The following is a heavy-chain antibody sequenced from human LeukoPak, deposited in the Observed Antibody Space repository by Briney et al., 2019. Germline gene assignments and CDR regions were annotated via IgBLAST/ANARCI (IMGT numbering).Heavy chain of an antibody. V-gene: IGHV1-18*01. CDR3: ARASRIVVVPAAADY. CDR1: GYTFTSYG. J-gene: IGHJ4*02. CDR2: ISAYNGNT. D-gene: IGHD2-2*01. Sequence: GASVKVSCKAPGYTFTSYGISWVRQAPGQGLEWMGWISAYNGNTNYAQKLQGRVTMTTDTSTSTAYMELRSLRSDDTAVYYCARASRIVVVPAAADYWGQGTLVTVSS.